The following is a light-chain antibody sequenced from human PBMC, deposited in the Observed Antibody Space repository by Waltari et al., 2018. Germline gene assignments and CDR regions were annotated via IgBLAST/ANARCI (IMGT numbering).Light chain of an antibody. J-gene: IGLJ1*01. Sequence: QSVLTQPPSASGTPGQRVTLPCSGSSSNIGSNTVNWYQQLPGTAPKLLIYSNNQRPSGVPDRFSGSKSGTSASLAISGLQSEDEADYYCAAWDDSLNAHYVFGTGTKVTVL. CDR2: SNN. V-gene: IGLV1-44*01. CDR1: SSNIGSNT. CDR3: AAWDDSLNAHYV.